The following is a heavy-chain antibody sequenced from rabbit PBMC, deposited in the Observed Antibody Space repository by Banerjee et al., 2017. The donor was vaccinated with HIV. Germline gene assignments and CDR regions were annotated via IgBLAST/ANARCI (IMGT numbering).Heavy chain of an antibody. D-gene: IGHD4-2*01. CDR2: IYAGKGST. V-gene: IGHV1S7*01. CDR3: ARGSAGGGDGLDL. Sequence: QLKETRGGLVQPGGSLTLSCKASGFDFSSYYMSWVRQAPGKGLEWIGIIYAGKGSTAYASWVNGRFTISSHNAQNTLYLQLNSLTAADTATYFCARGSAGGGDGLDLWGPGTLVTVS. CDR1: GFDFSSYY. J-gene: IGHJ6*01.